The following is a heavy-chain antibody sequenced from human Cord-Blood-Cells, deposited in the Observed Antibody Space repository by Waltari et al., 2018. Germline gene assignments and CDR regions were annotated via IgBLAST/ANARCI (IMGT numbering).Heavy chain of an antibody. D-gene: IGHD1-1*01. CDR3: ARVERTGFTYWYFDL. CDR2: MNPTTSNT. CDR1: GYTFTSYD. J-gene: IGHJ2*01. Sequence: QVQLVQSGAEVKKPGASVKVSCKASGYTFTSYDINWVRQATGQGLEWMGWMNPTTSNTGYAQKFQGRVTMTRNTSISTAYMELSSLRSEDTAVYYCARVERTGFTYWYFDLWGRGTLVTVSS. V-gene: IGHV1-8*01.